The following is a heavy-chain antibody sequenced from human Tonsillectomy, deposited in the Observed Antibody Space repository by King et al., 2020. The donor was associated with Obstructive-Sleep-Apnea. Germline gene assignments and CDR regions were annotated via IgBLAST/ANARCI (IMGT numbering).Heavy chain of an antibody. CDR1: GFTFSSHG. CDR3: ASSAAGLFKLELL. J-gene: IGHJ4*02. V-gene: IGHV3-30*02. Sequence: EQLVQSGGGVVQPGRSLRLSCAASGFTFSSHGMHWVRQAPGKGLEWVAFIRYDGSNKYYADSVKGRFTISRDNSKNTLYLQMNSLRAEDTAVYYCASSAAGLFKLELLWGQGTLVTVSS. D-gene: IGHD6-13*01. CDR2: IRYDGSNK.